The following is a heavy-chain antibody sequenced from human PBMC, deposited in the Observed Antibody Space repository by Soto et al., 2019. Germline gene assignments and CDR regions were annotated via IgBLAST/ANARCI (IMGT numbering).Heavy chain of an antibody. CDR2: IYWDDDK. V-gene: IGHV2-5*02. J-gene: IGHJ2*01. CDR3: AHRTRTVLKGTSYRYFDL. CDR1: GFSLSTSAEG. Sequence: QITLKESGPTLVKPTQTLTLTCTFSGFSLSTSAEGVGWIRQPPGKALEWLALIYWDDDKRYSPSLKSRLTITKDTSKNQVVLTMTSMDPVDTATYYCAHRTRTVLKGTSYRYFDLWGRGTLVTVSS. D-gene: IGHD4-17*01.